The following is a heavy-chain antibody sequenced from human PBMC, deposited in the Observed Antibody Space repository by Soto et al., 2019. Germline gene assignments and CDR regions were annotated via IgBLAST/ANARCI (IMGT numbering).Heavy chain of an antibody. CDR1: GGSISSGDFY. V-gene: IGHV4-30-4*01. D-gene: IGHD4-4*01. CDR2: IYYSGST. J-gene: IGHJ4*02. CDR3: ARADDFSERFDY. Sequence: SETLSLTCTVSGGSISSGDFYWSWIRQPPGKGLELIGNIYYSGSTYYNPSLRSRAIMSVDTSQNQFSLKLSSLTAEDTAVYFCARADDFSERFDYWGQGALATASS.